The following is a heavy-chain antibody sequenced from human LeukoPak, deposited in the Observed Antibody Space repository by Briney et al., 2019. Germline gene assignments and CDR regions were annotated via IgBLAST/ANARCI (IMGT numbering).Heavy chain of an antibody. J-gene: IGHJ4*02. CDR2: SSSSGSTI. Sequence: GGSLRLSCAASGFTLSDYYMSWIRQAPGKGLEWVSYSSSSGSTIYYADSVKGRFAISRDNAKNSLYLQMNSLRAEDTAVYYCARGDYDSSGIVDYWGQGTLVTVSS. CDR1: GFTLSDYY. D-gene: IGHD3-22*01. CDR3: ARGDYDSSGIVDY. V-gene: IGHV3-11*04.